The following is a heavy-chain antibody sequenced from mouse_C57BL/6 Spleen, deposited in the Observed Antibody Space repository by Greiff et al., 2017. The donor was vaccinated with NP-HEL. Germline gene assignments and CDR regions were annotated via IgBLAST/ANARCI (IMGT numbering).Heavy chain of an antibody. J-gene: IGHJ4*01. CDR3: ARSRILLRSFMDY. Sequence: QVQLQQPGAELVKPGASVKMSCKASGYTFTSYWITWVKQRPGQGLEWIGDIYPGSGSTNYNEKFKSKATLTVDTSSSTAYMQLSSLTSEDSAVYYCARSRILLRSFMDYWGQGTSVTVSS. CDR2: IYPGSGST. V-gene: IGHV1-55*01. D-gene: IGHD1-1*01. CDR1: GYTFTSYW.